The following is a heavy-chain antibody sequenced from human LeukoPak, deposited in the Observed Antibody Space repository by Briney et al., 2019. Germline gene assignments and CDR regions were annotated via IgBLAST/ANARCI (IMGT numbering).Heavy chain of an antibody. D-gene: IGHD3-22*01. CDR3: ARQNYYDSSGYYYSSFDY. CDR2: IKQDGSEK. CDR1: GFTFSSYW. J-gene: IGHJ4*02. Sequence: PGGSLRLSCAASGFTFSSYWMSWVRQAPGKGLEWVANIKQDGSEKYYVDSVKGRFTISRDNAKNSLYLQMNSLRAEDTAVYYCARQNYYDSSGYYYSSFDYWGQGTLVTVSS. V-gene: IGHV3-7*01.